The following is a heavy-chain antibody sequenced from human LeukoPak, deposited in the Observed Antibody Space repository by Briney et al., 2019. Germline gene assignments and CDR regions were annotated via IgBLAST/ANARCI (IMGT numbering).Heavy chain of an antibody. CDR2: INPNSGGT. D-gene: IGHD3-10*01. Sequence: ASVKVSCKASGYTFTGYYMHWVRQAPGQGLEWMGWINPNSGGTNYAQKFQGRVTMTRDTSISTAYMELSRLRSDDTAVYYCATLYYGSGSPHVDYWGQGTLVTVSS. CDR1: GYTFTGYY. CDR3: ATLYYGSGSPHVDY. V-gene: IGHV1-2*02. J-gene: IGHJ4*02.